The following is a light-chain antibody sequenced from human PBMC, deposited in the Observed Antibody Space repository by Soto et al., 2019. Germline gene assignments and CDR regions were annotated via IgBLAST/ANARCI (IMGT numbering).Light chain of an antibody. Sequence: QSALTQPASVSGSPGQSITISCTGTSSDVGSYNLVSWYQQHPGKAPKLMVYEGTKRPSGVSNRFAGSKSGNTASLTISGLKAEDEADYYCCSYAGSDIKGVFGGGTKLTVL. CDR1: SSDVGSYNL. V-gene: IGLV2-23*01. J-gene: IGLJ3*02. CDR2: EGT. CDR3: CSYAGSDIKGV.